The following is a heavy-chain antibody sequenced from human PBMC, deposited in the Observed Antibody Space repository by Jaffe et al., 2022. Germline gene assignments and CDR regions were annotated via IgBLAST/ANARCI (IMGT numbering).Heavy chain of an antibody. Sequence: EVQLVESGGGLVRPGESLRLSCAASGFSFSTSGMNWVRQAPGKGLEWVSSITRSSNFIYYADSVKGRFTISRDNAKNSLYLQMDSLRADDTAVYYCARDSVDVYYFYYMDVWGKGTTVTVSS. CDR1: GFSFSTSG. D-gene: IGHD3-16*01. CDR3: ARDSVDVYYFYYMDV. V-gene: IGHV3-21*06. CDR2: ITRSSNFI. J-gene: IGHJ6*03.